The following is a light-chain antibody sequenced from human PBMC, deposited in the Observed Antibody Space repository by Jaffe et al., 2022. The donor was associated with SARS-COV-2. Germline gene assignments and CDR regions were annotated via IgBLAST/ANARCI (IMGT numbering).Light chain of an antibody. Sequence: EIVVTQSPATLSVSPGERVTLSCRASQGVYSHFAWYQQKPGQAPRLLIYDASARATGVPARFSGSGSGTEFTLTISSLQSEDFAVYYCQQYSKWPLTFAQGTRLEIK. CDR2: DAS. V-gene: IGKV3-15*01. CDR1: QGVYSH. CDR3: QQYSKWPLT. J-gene: IGKJ5*01.